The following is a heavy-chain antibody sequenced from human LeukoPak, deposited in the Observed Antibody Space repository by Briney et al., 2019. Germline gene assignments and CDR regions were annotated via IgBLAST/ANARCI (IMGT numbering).Heavy chain of an antibody. CDR2: IIPILGIA. CDR3: ARDLPLAGTGNFDY. J-gene: IGHJ4*02. D-gene: IGHD6-19*01. Sequence: SVKVSCKASGGTFSSYAISWVRQAPGQGLGWMGRIIPILGIANYAQKFQGRVTITADKSTSTAYMELSSLRSEDTAVYYCARDLPLAGTGNFDYWGQGTLVTVSS. CDR1: GGTFSSYA. V-gene: IGHV1-69*04.